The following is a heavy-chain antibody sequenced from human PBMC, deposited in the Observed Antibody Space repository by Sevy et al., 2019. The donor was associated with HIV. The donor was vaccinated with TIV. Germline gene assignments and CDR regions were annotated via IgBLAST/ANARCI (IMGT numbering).Heavy chain of an antibody. Sequence: GGSLRLSCAASGFTFSSYDMHWVRQATGKGLEWVSAIGTAGDTYYPGSVKGRFTISRENAKNSLYLQMNSLRAGGTAVYYCARESRGYYDSSGYYYYYGMDVWGQGTTVTVSS. J-gene: IGHJ6*02. CDR1: GFTFSSYD. CDR2: IGTAGDT. CDR3: ARESRGYYDSSGYYYYYGMDV. D-gene: IGHD3-22*01. V-gene: IGHV3-13*01.